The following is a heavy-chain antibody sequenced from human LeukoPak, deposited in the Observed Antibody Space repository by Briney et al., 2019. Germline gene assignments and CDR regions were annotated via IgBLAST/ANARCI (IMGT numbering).Heavy chain of an antibody. CDR1: GFTFDDYA. J-gene: IGHJ3*02. V-gene: IGHV3-9*03. D-gene: IGHD3-10*01. CDR2: ISWNSGSI. Sequence: GRSLRLSCAASGFTFDDYAMHWVRQAPGKGLEWVSGISWNSGSIGYADSVKGRFTISRDNAKNSLYLQMNSLRAEDMALYYCAKDKTVRGVIADAFDIWGQGTMVTVSS. CDR3: AKDKTVRGVIADAFDI.